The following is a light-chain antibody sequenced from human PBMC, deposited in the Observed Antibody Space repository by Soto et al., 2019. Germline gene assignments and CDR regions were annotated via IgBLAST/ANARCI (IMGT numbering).Light chain of an antibody. CDR2: GAS. J-gene: IGKJ1*01. CDR1: QSVSSTY. V-gene: IGKV3-20*01. Sequence: EIVLTQSPDTLSLFPGERATLSCRASQSVSSTYLAWYQQKLGQAPGLLIFGASSRATGIPDRFSGSGSGTDFTLTISRLEPEDFAVYYCQQYGSSRWTFGQGTKVEIK. CDR3: QQYGSSRWT.